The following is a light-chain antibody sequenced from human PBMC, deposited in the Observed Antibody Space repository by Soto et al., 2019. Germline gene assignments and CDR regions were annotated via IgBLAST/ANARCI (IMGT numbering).Light chain of an antibody. Sequence: DIPLTQSPSSLSASVGDRVTITCRASQSVSTYLNWYRQKLGEAPKLLIRAASSLEDGVPSRFSGSGSGTVFTLTINSLHPEDFATFYCQQSFSDPPLSFGRGTRVEVK. CDR1: QSVSTY. CDR3: QQSFSDPPLS. V-gene: IGKV1-39*01. CDR2: AAS. J-gene: IGKJ4*01.